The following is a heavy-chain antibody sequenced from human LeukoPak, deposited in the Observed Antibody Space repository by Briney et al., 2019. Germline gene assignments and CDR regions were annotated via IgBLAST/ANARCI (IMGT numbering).Heavy chain of an antibody. CDR1: GGSISGYY. CDR3: AKSMGDTALVDY. J-gene: IGHJ4*02. V-gene: IGHV4-59*01. Sequence: SETLSLTCTVSGGSISGYYWSWIRQPPGKGLEWIGCIHYSGSTNYNTSLKSRVTISVDTSKNQFSLRLSSVTAADTAVYYCAKSMGDTALVDYWGQGTLVTVSA. CDR2: IHYSGST. D-gene: IGHD5-18*01.